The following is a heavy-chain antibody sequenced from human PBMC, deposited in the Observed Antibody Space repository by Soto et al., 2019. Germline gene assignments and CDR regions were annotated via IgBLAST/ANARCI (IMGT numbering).Heavy chain of an antibody. V-gene: IGHV3-30-3*01. CDR3: AGGVAVGGIHS. CDR2: ISYGGINK. D-gene: IGHD6-19*01. J-gene: IGHJ1*01. CDR1: GFTFSTYA. Sequence: QVQLVESGGGVVQPGRSLRLSCAASGFTFSTYAMHWVRQAPGKGLEWVAVISYGGINKYYADSVKGRFTVSRDNSKNTLYLQMNSLRAEDTAVYYCAGGVAVGGIHSWGQGTLVTVSS.